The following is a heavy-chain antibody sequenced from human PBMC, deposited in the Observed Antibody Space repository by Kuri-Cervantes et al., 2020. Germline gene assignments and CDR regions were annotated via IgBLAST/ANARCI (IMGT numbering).Heavy chain of an antibody. V-gene: IGHV3-23*01. D-gene: IGHD3-16*02. CDR1: GFTFSNYV. J-gene: IGHJ4*02. CDR3: AKRGLRLGELSY. CDR2: ISGSGGST. Sequence: LSLTCAASGFTFSNYVMTWVRQAPGKGLEWVTAISGSGGSTYYADSVKGRFTISRDNSKNTLYLQMNSLRAEDTAVYYCAKRGLRLGELSYWGQGTPVTVSS.